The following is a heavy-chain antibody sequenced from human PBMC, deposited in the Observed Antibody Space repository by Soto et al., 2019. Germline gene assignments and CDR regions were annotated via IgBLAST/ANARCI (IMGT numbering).Heavy chain of an antibody. D-gene: IGHD3-3*01. CDR2: INSEGSI. CDR3: ATPRARDYDFWTGFHS. CDR1: GVTLKNYA. Sequence: DVQLLESGGGLIQRGGSLRLSCVGSGVTLKNYAMSWVRQAPGKGLEWVSGINSEGSIYYADSVKGRFSISKDNSKNTLFLQMNSLRDDDTSVYYCATPRARDYDFWTGFHSWGQGTLVTVSS. V-gene: IGHV3-23*01. J-gene: IGHJ4*02.